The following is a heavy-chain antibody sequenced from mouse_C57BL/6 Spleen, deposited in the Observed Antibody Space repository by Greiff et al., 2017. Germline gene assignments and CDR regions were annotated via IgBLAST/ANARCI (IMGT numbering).Heavy chain of an antibody. CDR3: ARGGDLYAMDY. CDR2: ISYDGSN. Sequence: EVQLQESGPGLVKPSQSLSLTCSVTGYSITSGYYWNWIRQFPGNKLEWMGYISYDGSNNYNPTLKNRTSITRDTSKNQFFLKLNSVTTEDTATYYCARGGDLYAMDYWGQGTSVTVSS. V-gene: IGHV3-6*01. J-gene: IGHJ4*01. CDR1: GYSITSGYY.